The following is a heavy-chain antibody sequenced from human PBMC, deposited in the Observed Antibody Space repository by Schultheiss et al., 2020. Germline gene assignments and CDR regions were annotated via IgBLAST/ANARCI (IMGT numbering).Heavy chain of an antibody. V-gene: IGHV3-21*01. Sequence: GESLKISCAASGFTFNSYNMNWVRQAPGKGLEWVSSISSSSSHIYYADSVKGRFTISRDNAKNSLYLQMNILRAEDTAVYYCVRAPLRAVGWFDPWGQGTLVTVS. CDR3: VRAPLRAVGWFDP. D-gene: IGHD6-19*01. J-gene: IGHJ5*02. CDR1: GFTFNSYN. CDR2: ISSSSSHI.